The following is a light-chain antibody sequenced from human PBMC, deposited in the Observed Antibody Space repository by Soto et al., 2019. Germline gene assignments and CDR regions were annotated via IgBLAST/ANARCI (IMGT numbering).Light chain of an antibody. V-gene: IGLV1-47*01. CDR2: KNN. CDR3: ATWDDSLSASV. CDR1: SSNIGSNY. J-gene: IGLJ7*01. Sequence: QAVVTQPPSASGTPGQRVTISCSGSSSNIGSNYVYWYQQLPGTAPKLLIYKNNQRPSGVPDRFSGSKSGTSASLVISGLRSEDEADYYCATWDDSLSASVFGGGTQLTVL.